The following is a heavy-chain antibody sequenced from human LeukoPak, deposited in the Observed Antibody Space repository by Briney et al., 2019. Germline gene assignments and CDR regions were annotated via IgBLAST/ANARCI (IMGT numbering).Heavy chain of an antibody. CDR2: ISAYNGNT. D-gene: IGHD3-10*01. V-gene: IGHV1-18*01. CDR1: GYTFTSYG. CDR3: ARINMVRGTVWFDP. J-gene: IGHJ5*02. Sequence: ASVKVSCKASGYTFTSYGISWVRQAPGQGLEWMGWISAYNGNTNYAQKLQGRVPMTTDTSTSTAYMELRSLRSDDTAVYYCARINMVRGTVWFDPWGQGTLVTDSS.